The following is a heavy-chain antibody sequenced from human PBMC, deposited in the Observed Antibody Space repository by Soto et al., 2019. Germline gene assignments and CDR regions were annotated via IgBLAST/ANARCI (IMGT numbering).Heavy chain of an antibody. CDR1: GGTFTSYT. D-gene: IGHD3-10*01. V-gene: IGHV1-69*02. J-gene: IGHJ4*02. Sequence: QVQLVQSGAEVKMPGSSVKVSCTASGGTFTSYTFSWVRQVPGQGLEWMGRIIPILRMADFAQKFQARVTINADESTSTVYMKLSSLRSEDTAVYYCATSYGAGIAHFDYWCQGTLVTVS. CDR3: ATSYGAGIAHFDY. CDR2: IIPILRMA.